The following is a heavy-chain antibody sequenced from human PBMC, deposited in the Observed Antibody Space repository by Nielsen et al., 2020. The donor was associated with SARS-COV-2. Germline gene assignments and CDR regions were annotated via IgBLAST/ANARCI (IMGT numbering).Heavy chain of an antibody. CDR2: INAGNGNT. D-gene: IGHD3-9*01. Sequence: ASVKVSCKASGYTFTSYAMHWVRQAPGQRLEWMGWINAGNGNTKYSQKFQGRVTITRDTSASTAYMELSSLRSEDTAVYYCAKQFDWLLSITHKGGDYWGQGTLVTVSS. CDR3: AKQFDWLLSITHKGGDY. CDR1: GYTFTSYA. V-gene: IGHV1-3*01. J-gene: IGHJ4*02.